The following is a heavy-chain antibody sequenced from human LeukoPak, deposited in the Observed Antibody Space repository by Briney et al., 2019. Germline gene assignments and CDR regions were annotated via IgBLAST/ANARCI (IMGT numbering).Heavy chain of an antibody. J-gene: IGHJ6*04. CDR2: ISWNSGSI. CDR3: AKETSSSSSAVGASKDV. CDR1: GFTFDDYA. Sequence: GGSLRLSCAASGFTFDDYAMHWVRQAPGKGLEWVSGISWNSGSIGYADSVKGRFTISRDNAKNSLYLQMNSLRAEDTALYYCAKETSSSSSAVGASKDVWGKGTTVTVSS. D-gene: IGHD6-13*01. V-gene: IGHV3-9*01.